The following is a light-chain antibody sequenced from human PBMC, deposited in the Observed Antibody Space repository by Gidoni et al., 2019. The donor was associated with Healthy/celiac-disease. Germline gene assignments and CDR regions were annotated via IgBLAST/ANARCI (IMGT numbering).Light chain of an antibody. Sequence: SYELTQPSSVSVSPGQTARITCSGDVLAKKYARWFQQKPGQAPVLVIYKDSERPSGIPERFSCSSSGTTVTLTISGAQVEDEADYYCYSAADNNPHVVFGGGTKLTVL. CDR2: KDS. J-gene: IGLJ2*01. CDR1: VLAKKY. CDR3: YSAADNNPHVV. V-gene: IGLV3-27*01.